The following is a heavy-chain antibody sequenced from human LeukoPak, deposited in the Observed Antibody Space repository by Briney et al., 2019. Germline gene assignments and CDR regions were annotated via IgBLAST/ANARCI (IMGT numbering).Heavy chain of an antibody. D-gene: IGHD4-17*01. CDR3: ARDYGDWYFDY. V-gene: IGHV1-2*02. CDR1: GYTFTAYN. J-gene: IGHJ4*02. Sequence: ASVKVSCKASGYTFTAYNMHWVRQAPGQGLEWMGWINPNSGGTDYAQKFQGRVTLTRDTSISTVYMELSGLRSDDTAVYYCARDYGDWYFDYWGQGTLVTVSS. CDR2: INPNSGGT.